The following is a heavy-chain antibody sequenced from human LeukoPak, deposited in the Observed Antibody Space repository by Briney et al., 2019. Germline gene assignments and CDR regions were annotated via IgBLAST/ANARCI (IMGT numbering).Heavy chain of an antibody. Sequence: SGGSLRLSCAVSGFTFTNYAMNWVRQAPGKGLEWVAVISYDGSNKFDADSVKGRFTISRDNSKDTLYLQMNSLRAEDTAVYYCARGTGEYYFDSWGQGTLVTVSS. CDR3: ARGTGEYYFDS. J-gene: IGHJ4*02. D-gene: IGHD3-10*01. V-gene: IGHV3-30-3*01. CDR1: GFTFTNYA. CDR2: ISYDGSNK.